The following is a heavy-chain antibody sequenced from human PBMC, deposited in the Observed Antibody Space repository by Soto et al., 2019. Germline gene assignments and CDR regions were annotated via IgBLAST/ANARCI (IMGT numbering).Heavy chain of an antibody. V-gene: IGHV3-30*18. D-gene: IGHD4-17*01. Sequence: QVQLVESGGGVVQPGRSLRLSCAASGFTFSSYGMHWVRQAPGKGLEWVAVISYDGSSKYYADSVKGRFTISRDNSKHTLYLHMNSLRDEDTAVYYCAKSVYAGGDYYYYGMAVWGQGTTVTVSS. CDR1: GFTFSSYG. CDR3: AKSVYAGGDYYYYGMAV. CDR2: ISYDGSSK. J-gene: IGHJ6*02.